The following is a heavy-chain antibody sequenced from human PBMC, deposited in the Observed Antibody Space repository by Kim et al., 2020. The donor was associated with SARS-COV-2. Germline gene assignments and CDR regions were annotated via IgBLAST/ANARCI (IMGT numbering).Heavy chain of an antibody. J-gene: IGHJ6*02. CDR3: AKDYYDSSGYHYYYYGMDV. V-gene: IGHV3-43*01. D-gene: IGHD3-22*01. Sequence: GRFTISRDNSKNSLYLQMNSLRTEDTALYYCAKDYYDSSGYHYYYYGMDVWGQGTTVTVSS.